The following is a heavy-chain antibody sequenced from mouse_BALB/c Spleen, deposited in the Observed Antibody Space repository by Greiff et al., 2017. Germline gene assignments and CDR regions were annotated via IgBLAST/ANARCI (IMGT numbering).Heavy chain of an antibody. V-gene: IGHV1-55*01. Sequence: QVQLQQSGTVLARPGASVKMSCKASGYTFTSYWMHWVKQRPGQGLEWIGNIYPGSGSTNYDEKFKSKATLTVDTSSSTAYMQLSSLTSEDSAVYYCTREGVTFDYWGQGTTLTVSS. CDR2: IYPGSGST. CDR1: GYTFTSYW. D-gene: IGHD2-2*01. CDR3: TREGVTFDY. J-gene: IGHJ2*01.